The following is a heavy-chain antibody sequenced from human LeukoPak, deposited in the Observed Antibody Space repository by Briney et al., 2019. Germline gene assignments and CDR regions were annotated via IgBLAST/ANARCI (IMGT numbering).Heavy chain of an antibody. Sequence: GGSLRLSCAASGFTFSNYGMHWVRQAPGKGLDWVAFIHYDGSNKYYADSVKGRFTISRDDSKNTLYLQMNSLRAEDTAVYYCARGLGSGRHAFDIWGQGTMVTVSS. CDR3: ARGLGSGRHAFDI. J-gene: IGHJ3*02. V-gene: IGHV3-30*02. D-gene: IGHD3-10*01. CDR1: GFTFSNYG. CDR2: IHYDGSNK.